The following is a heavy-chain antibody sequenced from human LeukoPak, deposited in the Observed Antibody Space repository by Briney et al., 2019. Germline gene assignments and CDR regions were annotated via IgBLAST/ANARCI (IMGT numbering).Heavy chain of an antibody. D-gene: IGHD3-22*01. CDR1: GFTFSSYS. CDR2: ISSSSSYI. CDR3: ARVPGAYYYDSSGYYSQYYYYYYMDV. J-gene: IGHJ6*03. V-gene: IGHV3-21*01. Sequence: PGGSLRLSCAASGFTFSSYSMNWVRQAPGKGLEWVSSISSSSSYIYYADSVKGRFTISRDNAKNSLYLQMNSLRAEDTAVYYCARVPGAYYYDSSGYYSQYYYYYYMDVWGKGTTVTISS.